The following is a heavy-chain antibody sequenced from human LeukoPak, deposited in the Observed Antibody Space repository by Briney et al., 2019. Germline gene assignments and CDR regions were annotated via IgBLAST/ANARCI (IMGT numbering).Heavy chain of an antibody. Sequence: PSETPSLTCTVSGGSISSYFWSWIRQPPGKGLEWIGYIYTSVSTNYNPSLKSRVTISVDTSKNQFSLKLTSVTAADTAVYYCARTPSYSSGWYPWLDPWGQGTLVTVSS. CDR1: GGSISSYF. J-gene: IGHJ5*02. D-gene: IGHD6-13*01. V-gene: IGHV4-4*09. CDR2: IYTSVST. CDR3: ARTPSYSSGWYPWLDP.